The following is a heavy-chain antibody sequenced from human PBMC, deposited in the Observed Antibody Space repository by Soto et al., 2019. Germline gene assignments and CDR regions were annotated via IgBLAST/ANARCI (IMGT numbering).Heavy chain of an antibody. CDR2: IYYSGRT. CDR3: ARQRTSVVTQAYFDV. V-gene: IGHV4-39*01. Sequence: PSETLSVTCTVTGDSINSRSYYWGWIRQPPGKGLEWIGSIYYSGRTYNNPSLRSRVSMSIDTSKDQFSLKLKSVTAADTALYFRARQRTSVVTQAYFDVWGQGPLATVST. J-gene: IGHJ4*02. CDR1: GDSINSRSYY. D-gene: IGHD2-21*02.